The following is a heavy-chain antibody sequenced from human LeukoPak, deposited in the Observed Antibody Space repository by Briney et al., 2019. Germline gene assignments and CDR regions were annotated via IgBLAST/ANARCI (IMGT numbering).Heavy chain of an antibody. Sequence: PGGSLGLYCAASGFTFSNYWMHWVRQAPGKGLVWVSRLNSDGGSTSYADSVKGRFTISRDNAKNTLYLQMNSLRAEDTAVYYCARDTEYSINCCGERTLVTVSS. CDR2: LNSDGGST. CDR1: GFTFSNYW. CDR3: ARDTEYSINC. V-gene: IGHV3-74*01. D-gene: IGHD6-6*01. J-gene: IGHJ4*02.